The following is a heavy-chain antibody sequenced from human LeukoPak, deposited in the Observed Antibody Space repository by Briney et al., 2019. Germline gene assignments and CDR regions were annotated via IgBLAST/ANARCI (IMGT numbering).Heavy chain of an antibody. D-gene: IGHD4-17*01. CDR1: GGSISSYY. Sequence: SETLSLTCTVSGGSISSYYWSWIRQPPGKGLEWIGYIYYSGSTNYNPSLKSRVTISVDPSKNQSSLKLSSVTAADTAVYYCARQGDGDYGAFDYWGQGTLVTVSS. CDR2: IYYSGST. CDR3: ARQGDGDYGAFDY. V-gene: IGHV4-59*01. J-gene: IGHJ4*02.